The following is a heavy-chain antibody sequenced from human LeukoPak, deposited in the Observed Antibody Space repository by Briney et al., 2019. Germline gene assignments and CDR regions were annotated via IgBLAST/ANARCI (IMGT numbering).Heavy chain of an antibody. CDR3: TRGRFGSGSFAY. CDR1: SFIFSDST. CDR2: IGSKRNNYAT. J-gene: IGHJ4*02. V-gene: IGHV3-73*01. D-gene: IGHD3-10*01. Sequence: GGSLRLSCAPSSFIFSDSTLYWVRQASGKGPEWVGRIGSKRNNYATKYADSVRGRFTISRDDSKNTAYLQMNSLKIEDTAMYYCTRGRFGSGSFAYWGQRTLVTVSS.